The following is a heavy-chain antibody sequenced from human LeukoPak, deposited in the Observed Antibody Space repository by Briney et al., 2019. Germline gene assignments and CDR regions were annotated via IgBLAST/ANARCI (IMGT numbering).Heavy chain of an antibody. CDR3: ARDATVRGPYGGHHFYSYMDV. CDR1: VGTFSSYA. V-gene: IGHV1-69*01. D-gene: IGHD3-10*01. Sequence: GASVKVSCKASVGTFSSYAISWVRQAPGQGLEWMGGIIPIFGTANYAQKFQGRVTITADESATTSYMELSSLRSEDTAVYYCARDATVRGPYGGHHFYSYMDVWGKGTTVTISS. J-gene: IGHJ6*03. CDR2: IIPIFGTA.